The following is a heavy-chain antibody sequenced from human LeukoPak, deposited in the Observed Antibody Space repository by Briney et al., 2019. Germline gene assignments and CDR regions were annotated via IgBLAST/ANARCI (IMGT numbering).Heavy chain of an antibody. D-gene: IGHD6-19*01. CDR1: GGSISSGGYY. CDR3: ARHHGSGWYKSFYYYGMDV. V-gene: IGHV4-30-2*01. J-gene: IGHJ6*02. CDR2: IYHSGST. Sequence: SETLSLTCTVSGGSISSGGYYWSWIRQPPGKGLEWIGYIYHSGSTYYNPPLKSRVTISVDTSKNQFSLKLSSVTAADTAVYYCARHHGSGWYKSFYYYGMDVWGQGTTVTVFS.